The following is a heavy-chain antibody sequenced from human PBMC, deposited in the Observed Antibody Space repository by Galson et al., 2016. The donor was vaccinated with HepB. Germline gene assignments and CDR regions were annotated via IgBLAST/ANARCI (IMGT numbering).Heavy chain of an antibody. J-gene: IGHJ6*04. CDR1: GFTFSGYG. CDR2: DSMDGRRK. Sequence: SLRLSCAASGFTFSGYGMHWVRQAPGKGLEWLAADSMDGRRKFYADSVKGRFTISRDNSRSMLFLQMNSLKTEDTGVYYCVRGSTAPDVWGKGTTVTVSS. V-gene: IGHV3-30*03. D-gene: IGHD3-16*01. CDR3: VRGSTAPDV.